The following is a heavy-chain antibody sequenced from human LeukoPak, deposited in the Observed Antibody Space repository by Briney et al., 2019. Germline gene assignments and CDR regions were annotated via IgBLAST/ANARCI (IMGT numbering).Heavy chain of an antibody. J-gene: IGHJ4*02. CDR1: GFTFSSYE. CDR2: ISSSGSTI. D-gene: IGHD5-12*01. V-gene: IGHV3-48*03. Sequence: GGSLRLSCAASGFTFSSYEMNWVRQAPGKGLEWVSYISSSGSTIYYADSVKGRFTISRDNAKNSLYLQMNSLRAEDTAVYYCARAGLYSGYDSEPTFDYWGQGTLVTVSS. CDR3: ARAGLYSGYDSEPTFDY.